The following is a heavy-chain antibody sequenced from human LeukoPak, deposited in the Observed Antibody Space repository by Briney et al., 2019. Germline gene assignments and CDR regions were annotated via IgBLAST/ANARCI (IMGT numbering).Heavy chain of an antibody. CDR1: GFTLSRHG. V-gene: IGHV3-30*03. Sequence: GGSLRLSCAASGFTLSRHGMHWVRQAPGKGLEWVAFTSYDGSNKYYVDSVKGRFTISRDNSKNTLYLQMNSLRTDDTAVYYCARGQITSLDLSSPDYFDSSAFYFDAFDLWGQGTLVTVSS. J-gene: IGHJ4*02. CDR3: ARGQITSLDLSSPDYFDSSAFYFDAFDL. D-gene: IGHD3-22*01. CDR2: TSYDGSNK.